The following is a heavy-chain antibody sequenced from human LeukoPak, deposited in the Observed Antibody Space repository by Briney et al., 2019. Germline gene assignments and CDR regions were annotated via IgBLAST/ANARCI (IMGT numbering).Heavy chain of an antibody. CDR1: GGSISSSSYY. J-gene: IGHJ4*02. CDR2: IYYSGST. D-gene: IGHD1-26*01. V-gene: IGHV4-39*02. CDR3: ATEVGAPYCFDY. Sequence: SETLSLTCTVSGGSISSSSYYWGWIRQPPGKGLEWIGSIYYSGSTYYNPSLKSRVTISVDTSKNQFSLKLSSVTAADTAVYYCATEVGAPYCFDYWGQGTLVTVSS.